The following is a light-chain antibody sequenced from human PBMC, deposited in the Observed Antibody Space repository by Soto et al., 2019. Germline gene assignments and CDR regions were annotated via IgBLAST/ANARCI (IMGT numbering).Light chain of an antibody. J-gene: IGKJ1*01. CDR3: QQYNNWPLWT. V-gene: IGKV3-15*01. CDR2: GAS. CDR1: QSVSSN. Sequence: EIVMTQSPATLSVSPGERATLSCRASQSVSSNLAWYQQKPGQAPRLLIYGASTRATGIPARFSGSGSGTEFTLTISSLQSEDFAFYYCQQYNNWPLWTFGQGPKVQIK.